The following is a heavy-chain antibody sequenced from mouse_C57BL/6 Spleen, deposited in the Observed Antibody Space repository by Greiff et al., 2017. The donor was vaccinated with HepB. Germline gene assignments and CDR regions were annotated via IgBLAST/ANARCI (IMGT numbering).Heavy chain of an antibody. Sequence: EVKLMESGEGLVKPGGSLKLSCAASGFTFSSYAMSWVRQTPEKRLEWVAYISSGGDYIYYADTVKGRFTISRDNARNTLYLQMSSLKSEDTAMYYCTRDGHYYGSSFDYWGQGTTLTVSS. D-gene: IGHD1-1*01. V-gene: IGHV5-9-1*02. CDR2: ISSGGDYI. J-gene: IGHJ2*01. CDR3: TRDGHYYGSSFDY. CDR1: GFTFSSYA.